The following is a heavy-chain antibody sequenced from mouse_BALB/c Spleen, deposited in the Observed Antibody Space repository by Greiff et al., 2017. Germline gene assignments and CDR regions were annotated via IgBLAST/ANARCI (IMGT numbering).Heavy chain of an antibody. CDR3: ARTTDAMDD. D-gene: IGHD2-13*01. Sequence: EVQLQQSGAELVKPGASVKLSCTASGFNFKDTYMHWVKQSPEQGLEWIGRIDPAYGNTKYDPKFQGKATITADTSSNTAYLQLSSLTSEDTAVYYCARTTDAMDDWGQGTSVTVSS. CDR1: GFNFKDTY. CDR2: IDPAYGNT. J-gene: IGHJ4*01. V-gene: IGHV14-3*02.